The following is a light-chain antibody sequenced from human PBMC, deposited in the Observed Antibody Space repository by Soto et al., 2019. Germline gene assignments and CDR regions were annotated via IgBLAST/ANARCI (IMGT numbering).Light chain of an antibody. CDR3: QQTYNTPRT. V-gene: IGKV1-39*01. CDR1: QSISSY. Sequence: DIRMTQSPSSLSASVGDRVTITCRASQSISSYLNWYQQKPGKAPKLLIYAASSLQSGVPPRFSGSGSGTDFTLIISSLQPADFATYYCQQTYNTPRTFGQGTKVDIK. J-gene: IGKJ1*01. CDR2: AAS.